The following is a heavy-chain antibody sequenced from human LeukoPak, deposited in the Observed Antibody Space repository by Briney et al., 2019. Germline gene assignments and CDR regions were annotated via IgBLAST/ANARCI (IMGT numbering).Heavy chain of an antibody. CDR2: IRGDNGNT. Sequence: ASVKVSCKASGYTFINYGISWVRQAPGQGLEWVGWIRGDNGNTNYAQKLQGRVTMTTDTSTSTAYMELSSLRSEDTAVYYCATTSKGFGELLNYYYYYMDVWGKGTTVTISS. CDR1: GYTFINYG. D-gene: IGHD3-10*01. V-gene: IGHV1-18*01. J-gene: IGHJ6*03. CDR3: ATTSKGFGELLNYYYYYMDV.